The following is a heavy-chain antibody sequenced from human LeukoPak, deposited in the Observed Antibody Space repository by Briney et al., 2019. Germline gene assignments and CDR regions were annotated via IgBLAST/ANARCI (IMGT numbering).Heavy chain of an antibody. CDR3: ARDPGSGYEEHFDY. Sequence: SETLSLTCTVSGGSISSYYWNWIRQPPGKGLEWIAYIYYSGNTNYNPSLKSRVTISVDTSKNQFSLKLSSVTAADTAVYYCARDPGSGYEEHFDYWGQGTLVTVSS. D-gene: IGHD5-12*01. V-gene: IGHV4-59*01. CDR1: GGSISSYY. CDR2: IYYSGNT. J-gene: IGHJ4*02.